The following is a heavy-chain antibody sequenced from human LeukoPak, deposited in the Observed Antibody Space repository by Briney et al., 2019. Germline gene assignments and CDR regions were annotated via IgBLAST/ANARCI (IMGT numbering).Heavy chain of an antibody. CDR1: GFTFSSYS. CDR3: ARGYYDRGYYYGMDV. CDR2: ISSSSSYI. J-gene: IGHJ6*02. Sequence: GGSLRLSCAASGFTFSSYSMNWVRQAPGKGLEWVSSISSSSSYIYYADSVKGRFTISRDNAKNSLYLQMNSLRAEDTAVYYCARGYYDRGYYYGMDVWGQGTTVTVSS. D-gene: IGHD3-22*01. V-gene: IGHV3-21*01.